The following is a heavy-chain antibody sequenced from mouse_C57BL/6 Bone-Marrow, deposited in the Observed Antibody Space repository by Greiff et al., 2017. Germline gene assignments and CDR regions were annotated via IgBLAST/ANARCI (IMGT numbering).Heavy chain of an antibody. CDR2: IDTSDSYT. V-gene: IGHV1-59*01. Sequence: LQQPGAELVRPGTSVKLSCKASGYTFTSSWLHWVQQRPGQGLEWIGVIDTSDSYTNYNQKFKGKATLTVETSSRTADMQLSSLTSEDAAVYYCAKYYGSSLVVPYYFDYWGQGTTLTVSS. D-gene: IGHD1-1*01. CDR1: GYTFTSSW. CDR3: AKYYGSSLVVPYYFDY. J-gene: IGHJ2*01.